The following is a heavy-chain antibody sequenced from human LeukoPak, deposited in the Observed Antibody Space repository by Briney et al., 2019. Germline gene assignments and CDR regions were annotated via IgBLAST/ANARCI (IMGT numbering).Heavy chain of an antibody. CDR1: GGSISSYY. Sequence: SSETLSLTCTVSGGSISSYYWSWIRQPPGKGLEWIGYIYYSGSTSYNPSLKSRVTISVDTSKNQFSLKLSSVTAADTAVYYCAGHAGLIVGEEYYFDYWGQGTLVTVSS. D-gene: IGHD2/OR15-2a*01. J-gene: IGHJ4*02. V-gene: IGHV4-59*01. CDR3: AGHAGLIVGEEYYFDY. CDR2: IYYSGST.